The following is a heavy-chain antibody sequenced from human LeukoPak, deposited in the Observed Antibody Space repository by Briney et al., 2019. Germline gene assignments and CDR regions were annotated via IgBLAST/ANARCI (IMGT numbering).Heavy chain of an antibody. J-gene: IGHJ6*02. V-gene: IGHV4-39*07. D-gene: IGHD6-13*01. Sequence: SETLSLTCTVSGGSTSSGNYYWGWIRQPPGKGLEWIGEINHSGSTNYNPSLKSRVTISVDTSKNQFSLKLSSVTAADTAVYYCARGLQLAPTGYYYYGMDVWGQGTTVTVSS. CDR1: GGSTSSGNYY. CDR2: INHSGST. CDR3: ARGLQLAPTGYYYYGMDV.